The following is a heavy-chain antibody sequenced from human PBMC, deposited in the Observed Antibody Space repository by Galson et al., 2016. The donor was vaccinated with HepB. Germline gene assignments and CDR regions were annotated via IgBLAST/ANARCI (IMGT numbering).Heavy chain of an antibody. CDR2: DSMDGRRK. CDR3: AKRHEYCPPVGCSVDY. D-gene: IGHD2/OR15-2a*01. J-gene: IGHJ4*02. V-gene: IGHV3-30*18. CDR1: GFTFSQRG. Sequence: SLRLSCAASGFTFSQRGMHWVRLAPGKGLEWVAADSMDGRRKFYADSVKGRFTISRDNSNNMLFLQMSSLRVDDTAVYYCAKRHEYCPPVGCSVDYWGQGTLVSVSS.